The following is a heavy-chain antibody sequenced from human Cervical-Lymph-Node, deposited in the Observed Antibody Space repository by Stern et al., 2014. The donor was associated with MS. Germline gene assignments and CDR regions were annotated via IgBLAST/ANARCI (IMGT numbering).Heavy chain of an antibody. Sequence: VQLEESGGGVVQPGRSQGLSCAASGFTFSAYAMHWVRQAPGKGLEWVAFISSYGNTKFYADSVKGRFTISRDNSKNTLFLQMNSLKIEDTAVYYCARDGRPVWGQGTLVAVSS. CDR1: GFTFSAYA. CDR2: ISSYGNTK. V-gene: IGHV3-30-3*01. CDR3: ARDGRPV. J-gene: IGHJ4*02.